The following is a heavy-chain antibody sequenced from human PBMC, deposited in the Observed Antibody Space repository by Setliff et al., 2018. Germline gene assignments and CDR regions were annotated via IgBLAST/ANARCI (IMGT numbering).Heavy chain of an antibody. CDR2: IDTGGRT. Sequence: AGESLKISCVGSGFSVSGNYMNWVRQAPGKGLEWVSLIDTGGRTYYADSVKGRFTISRDNSKSTVYLQMNSLRGEDTAVYYCARGGVFGSSYFDLWGRGTLVTVSS. D-gene: IGHD3-10*01. CDR1: GFSVSGNY. J-gene: IGHJ2*01. V-gene: IGHV3-53*01. CDR3: ARGGVFGSSYFDL.